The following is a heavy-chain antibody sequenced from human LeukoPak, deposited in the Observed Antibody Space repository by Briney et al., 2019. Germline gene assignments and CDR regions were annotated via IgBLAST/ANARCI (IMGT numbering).Heavy chain of an antibody. Sequence: ASVKVSCKASGYTFTGYYMHWVRQAPGQGLEWMGWMNPNSGETGYAQKFQGRVTMTRDTSISTAYMELSSLRSEDTAVYYCARGPNYSNYADFWGQGTLVTVSS. CDR1: GYTFTGYY. D-gene: IGHD4-11*01. CDR2: MNPNSGET. J-gene: IGHJ4*02. CDR3: ARGPNYSNYADF. V-gene: IGHV1-8*02.